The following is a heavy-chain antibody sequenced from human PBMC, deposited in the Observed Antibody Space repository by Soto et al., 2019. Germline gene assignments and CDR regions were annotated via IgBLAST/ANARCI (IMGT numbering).Heavy chain of an antibody. J-gene: IGHJ4*02. Sequence: SETLSLTCTVSGGSVSSGSYYWSWIRQPPGKGLEWIGSIYYSGSTNYNPSLKSRVTISVDTSKNQFSLKLSSVTAADTAVYYCARDVDYWGQGTLVTVSS. CDR3: ARDVDY. CDR1: GGSVSSGSYY. V-gene: IGHV4-61*01. CDR2: IYYSGST.